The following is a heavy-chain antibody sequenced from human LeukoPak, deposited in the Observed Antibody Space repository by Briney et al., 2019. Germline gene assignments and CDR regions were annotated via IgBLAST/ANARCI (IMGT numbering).Heavy chain of an antibody. J-gene: IGHJ4*02. Sequence: GGSLRLSCAASGFTFNNYAMNWVRQAPGKGLEWVSVISGSGGTTYYADSVKGRFTISRDSSKNTLYLQMNSLRAEDTAVYYCARERNDYADYWGQGTLVTVSS. CDR3: ARERNDYADY. CDR1: GFTFNNYA. CDR2: ISGSGGTT. V-gene: IGHV3-23*01. D-gene: IGHD4-17*01.